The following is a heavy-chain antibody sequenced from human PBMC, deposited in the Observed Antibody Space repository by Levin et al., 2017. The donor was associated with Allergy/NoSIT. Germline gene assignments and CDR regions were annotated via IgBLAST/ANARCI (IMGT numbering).Heavy chain of an antibody. CDR1: GGSINSYF. D-gene: IGHD1-26*01. V-gene: IGHV4-59*01. J-gene: IGHJ6*02. Sequence: GSLRLSCTVSGGSINSYFWSWIRQPPGKDLEWIGHIHYSESTNYNPSLRSRVSMSIDTSKNQVSLNVRSVTAADTAVYYCARDRVIVGSTNYYYGMDVWGQGIMVTVS. CDR3: ARDRVIVGSTNYYYGMDV. CDR2: IHYSEST.